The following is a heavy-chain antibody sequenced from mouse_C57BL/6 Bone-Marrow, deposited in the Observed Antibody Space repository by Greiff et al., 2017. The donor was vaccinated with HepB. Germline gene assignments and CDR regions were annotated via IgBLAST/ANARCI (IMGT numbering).Heavy chain of an antibody. CDR3: ASTVVATDWYFDV. Sequence: QVQLQQPGAELVRPGSSVKLSCKASGYTFTSYWMDWVKQRPGQGLEWIGNIYPSDSETHYNQKFKDKATLTVDKSSSTAYMQLSSLTSEDSAVYYCASTVVATDWYFDVWGTGTTVTVSS. D-gene: IGHD1-1*01. CDR2: IYPSDSET. J-gene: IGHJ1*03. V-gene: IGHV1-61*01. CDR1: GYTFTSYW.